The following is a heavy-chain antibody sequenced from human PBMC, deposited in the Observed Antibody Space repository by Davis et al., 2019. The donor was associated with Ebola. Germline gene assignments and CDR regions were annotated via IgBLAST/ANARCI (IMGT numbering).Heavy chain of an antibody. CDR1: GGSFSSSTYF. D-gene: IGHD3-3*01. CDR2: ISYSGST. J-gene: IGHJ3*02. V-gene: IGHV4-39*01. CDR3: ARRTIFSTFDI. Sequence: MPGGSLRLSCTVSGGSFSSSTYFWGWIRQPPGRGLEWIGSISYSGSTHYNPSLKSRVTMSVGTSKNQFSLKLSSVTAADTAVYYCARRTIFSTFDICGQGTMVTVSS.